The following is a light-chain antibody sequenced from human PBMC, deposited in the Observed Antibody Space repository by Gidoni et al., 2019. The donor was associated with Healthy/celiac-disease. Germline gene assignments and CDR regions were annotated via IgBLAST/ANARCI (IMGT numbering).Light chain of an antibody. CDR2: WAS. Sequence: IVMTQSPDSLAVCLGERDTINCKSSQSVLCSSNNKNYLAWYQKRPGQPPKLLIYWASTRESGVPDRFSGSGSGTDFTLTISSLQAEDVAVYCCQQYYSTPTWTFGQGTKVEIK. CDR3: QQYYSTPTWT. CDR1: QSVLCSSNNKNY. V-gene: IGKV4-1*01. J-gene: IGKJ1*01.